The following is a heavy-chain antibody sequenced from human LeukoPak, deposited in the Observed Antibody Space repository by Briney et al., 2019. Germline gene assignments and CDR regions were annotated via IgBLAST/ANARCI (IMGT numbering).Heavy chain of an antibody. V-gene: IGHV1-2*02. CDR1: GYSFTDDY. J-gene: IGHJ4*02. CDR3: APTPEAYTSNWNV. D-gene: IGHD1-1*01. CDR2: INPDSGFT. Sequence: ASVKVSCKTSGYSFTDDYVQWVRQAPGQGLEWMGWINPDSGFTNYAQKFQGRVTMTRDTSISTAYMEVRRLRPDDTAVYYCAPTPEAYTSNWNVWGQGTPVTVSS.